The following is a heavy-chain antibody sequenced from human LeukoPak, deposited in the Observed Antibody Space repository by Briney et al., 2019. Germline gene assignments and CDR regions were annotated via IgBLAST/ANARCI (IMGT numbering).Heavy chain of an antibody. V-gene: IGHV3-30*04. CDR1: GFTFTSYT. J-gene: IGHJ4*02. Sequence: GGSLRLSCAASGFTFTSYTMHWVRQAPGKGLEWVAVISYDGRNKYYADSVKGRFTISRDNSKNTLYLQMNSLRAEDTAVYYCARALLPGDPPSWGQGTLVTVSS. D-gene: IGHD2-15*01. CDR3: ARALLPGDPPS. CDR2: ISYDGRNK.